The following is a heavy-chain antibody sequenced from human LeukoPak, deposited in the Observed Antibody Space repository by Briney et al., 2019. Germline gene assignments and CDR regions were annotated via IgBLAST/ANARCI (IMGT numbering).Heavy chain of an antibody. CDR2: IYYSGST. V-gene: IGHV4-59*08. D-gene: IGHD1-26*01. J-gene: IGHJ6*02. CDR3: ARYSDYYYYYGMDV. CDR1: GGSISSYY. Sequence: KASETLSLTCTVSGGSISSYYWSWTRQPPGKGLEWIGYIYYSGSTNYNPSLKSRVTISVDTSKNQFSLKLSSVTAADTAVYYCARYSDYYYYYGMDVWGQGTTVTVSS.